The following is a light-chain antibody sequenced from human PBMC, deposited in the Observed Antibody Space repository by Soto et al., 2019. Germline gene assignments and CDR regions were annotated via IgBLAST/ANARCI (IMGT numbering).Light chain of an antibody. CDR2: AAS. Sequence: EILMTQSPATLSVSPGERATLSCRASQSVSSNLAWYQQNPGQAPTLLIYAASTRATGIPVRFSGSGSGTEFTLTISSLNSEDFAVYSCQQYNDWPWTFGQGTKVAI. V-gene: IGKV3-15*01. CDR3: QQYNDWPWT. J-gene: IGKJ1*01. CDR1: QSVSSN.